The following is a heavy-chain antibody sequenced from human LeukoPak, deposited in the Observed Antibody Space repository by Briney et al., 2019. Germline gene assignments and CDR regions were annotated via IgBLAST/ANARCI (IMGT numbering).Heavy chain of an antibody. CDR3: ASGKVGAPLFDY. CDR2: ISSSSSYI. J-gene: IGHJ4*02. V-gene: IGHV3-21*01. Sequence: GGSLRLSCAASVFTFSSYSMNWVRQAPGKGLEWVSSISSSSSYIYYADSVKGRFTISRDNAKNSLYLQMNSLRAEDTAVYYCASGKVGAPLFDYWGQGTLVTVSS. D-gene: IGHD1-26*01. CDR1: VFTFSSYS.